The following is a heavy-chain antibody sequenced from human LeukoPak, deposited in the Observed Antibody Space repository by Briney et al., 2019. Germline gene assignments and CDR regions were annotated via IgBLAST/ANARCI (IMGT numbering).Heavy chain of an antibody. CDR1: GFTFSTYG. CDR2: ISGSGDTT. D-gene: IGHD2-21*01. J-gene: IGHJ4*02. Sequence: SGGSLRLSCAASGFTFSTYGMHWVRQAPGKGLEWVSAISGSGDTTYYADSVKGRFTISRDNSKNTLYVQMNSLRVDDTAVYYCAKEPLYYYWGQGTLVTVSS. CDR3: AKEPLYYY. V-gene: IGHV3-23*01.